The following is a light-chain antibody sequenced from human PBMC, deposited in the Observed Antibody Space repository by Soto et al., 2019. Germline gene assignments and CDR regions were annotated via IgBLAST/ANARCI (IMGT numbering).Light chain of an antibody. CDR1: SRDFGDYNY. V-gene: IGLV2-14*01. CDR2: EVY. J-gene: IGLJ1*01. CDR3: SSYSSTNTLYV. Sequence: QSVLTQPASVSGSPGQSITIPCTGTSRDFGDYNYVSWYQQHPGKAPKLLIYEVYNRPAGVSDRFSGSKSGNTASLTISGLQTGDEGDYYCSSYSSTNTLYVFGTGTKVTVL.